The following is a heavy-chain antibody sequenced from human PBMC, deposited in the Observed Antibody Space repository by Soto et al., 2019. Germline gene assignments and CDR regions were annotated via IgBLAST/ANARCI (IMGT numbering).Heavy chain of an antibody. J-gene: IGHJ4*02. CDR3: ARGFGYSYGPFDY. CDR1: CGSFSGYY. D-gene: IGHD5-18*01. CDR2: INHSGST. Sequence: PSAPRSLTCAVYCGSFSGYYRSWIRQPPGKGLEWIGEINHSGSTNYNPSLKSRVTISVDTSKNKFSLKLSSVTAAGTAVYYCARGFGYSYGPFDYWGQGTLVTVS. V-gene: IGHV4-34*01.